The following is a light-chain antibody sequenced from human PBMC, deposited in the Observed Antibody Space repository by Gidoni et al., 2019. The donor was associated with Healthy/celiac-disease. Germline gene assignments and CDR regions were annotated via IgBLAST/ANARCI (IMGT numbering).Light chain of an antibody. V-gene: IGLV1-51*01. Sequence: SVMTEPPSGGAAQGQKVTISCSGSSSNIGNNYVSWYQQLPGTAPKLLMYDNNKRPSGIPDRFSGSKSGTSATLGITGLQTGDEADYYCGTWDSSLSGGVFGGGTKLTVL. J-gene: IGLJ3*02. CDR1: SSNIGNNY. CDR2: DNN. CDR3: GTWDSSLSGGV.